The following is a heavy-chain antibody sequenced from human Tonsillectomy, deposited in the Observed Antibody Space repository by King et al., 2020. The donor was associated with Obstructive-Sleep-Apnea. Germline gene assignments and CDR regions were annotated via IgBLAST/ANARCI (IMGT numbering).Heavy chain of an antibody. CDR2: IYPGDSDT. CDR3: ARLRGADIYYGSGPGHNYYYYGMDV. CDR1: GYSFTSYW. V-gene: IGHV5-51*01. D-gene: IGHD3-10*01. J-gene: IGHJ6*02. Sequence: QLVQSGAEVKKPGESLKISCKGSGYSFTSYWIGWVRQMPGKGLEWMGIIYPGDSDTRYSPSFQGQVTISADKSISTAYLQWSSLKASDTAMYYCARLRGADIYYGSGPGHNYYYYGMDVWGQGTTVTVSS.